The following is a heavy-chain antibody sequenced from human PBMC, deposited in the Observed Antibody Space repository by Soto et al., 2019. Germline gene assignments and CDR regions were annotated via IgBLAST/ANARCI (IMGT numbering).Heavy chain of an antibody. Sequence: PGVPLRLSCTASGFTCSDYGMHWVRQAPGKGLEWVTLISTDGTYIYYADSVKGRFTISRDNSKNTLYLQMNSLEADDTALYFCAKDKNNFGYDYWGQGTLVTVSS. J-gene: IGHJ4*02. CDR3: AKDKNNFGYDY. D-gene: IGHD5-18*01. V-gene: IGHV3-30*18. CDR2: ISTDGTYI. CDR1: GFTCSDYG.